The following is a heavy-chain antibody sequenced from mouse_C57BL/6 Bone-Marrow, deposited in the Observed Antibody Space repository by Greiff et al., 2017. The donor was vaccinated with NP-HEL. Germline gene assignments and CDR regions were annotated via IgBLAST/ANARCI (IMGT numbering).Heavy chain of an antibody. V-gene: IGHV1-82*01. Sequence: VKLMESGPELVKPGASVKISCKASGYAFSSSWMNWVKQRPGKGLEWIGRIYPGDGDTNYNGKFKGKATLTADKSSSTAYMQLSSLTSEDSAVYFCAYGYSNPFAYWGQGTLVTVSA. CDR3: AYGYSNPFAY. D-gene: IGHD2-5*01. J-gene: IGHJ3*01. CDR2: IYPGDGDT. CDR1: GYAFSSSW.